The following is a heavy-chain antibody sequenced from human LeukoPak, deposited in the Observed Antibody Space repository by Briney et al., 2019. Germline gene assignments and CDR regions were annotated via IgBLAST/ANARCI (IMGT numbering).Heavy chain of an antibody. V-gene: IGHV3-53*01. D-gene: IGHD2-15*01. Sequence: GGSLRLSCAASGFTVSNSYMSWVRQAPAKGLEWVSLIYPSGNIYYANSVRGRFTISRDNSKNTLSLQMNRLRAEDTAVYYCARTVVRGGGKKVGYFDYWGQGSLVTVSS. CDR1: GFTVSNSY. CDR2: IYPSGNI. J-gene: IGHJ4*02. CDR3: ARTVVRGGGKKVGYFDY.